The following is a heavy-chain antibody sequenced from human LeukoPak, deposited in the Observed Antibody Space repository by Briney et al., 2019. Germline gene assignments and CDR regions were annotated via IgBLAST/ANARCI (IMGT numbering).Heavy chain of an antibody. V-gene: IGHV7-4-1*02. J-gene: IGHJ6*03. CDR2: INTNTGNP. D-gene: IGHD3-22*01. CDR1: GYTFTSCA. Sequence: ASVKVSCKASGYTFTSCAMNWVRQAPGQGLEWMGWINTNTGNPTYAQGFTGRFVFSLDTSVSTAYLQISSLKAEDTAVYYCARATGRRKYYYDSSGFYYYYYYMDVWGKGTTVTVSS. CDR3: ARATGRRKYYYDSSGFYYYYYYMDV.